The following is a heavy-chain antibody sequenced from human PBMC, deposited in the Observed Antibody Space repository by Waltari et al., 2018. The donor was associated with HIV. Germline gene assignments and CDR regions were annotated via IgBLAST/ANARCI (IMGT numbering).Heavy chain of an antibody. CDR1: GFTFSSYW. Sequence: EVQLVESGGGLVQPGGSLRLSCAASGFTFSSYWMSWVRQAPGKGLEWVANIKQDGSEKYSVYSVKGRFTISRDNAKNSLYLQMNSLRAEDTAVYYCAGGGVLLWFGDLNWFDPWGQGTLVTVSS. CDR3: AGGGVLLWFGDLNWFDP. D-gene: IGHD3-10*01. CDR2: IKQDGSEK. V-gene: IGHV3-7*01. J-gene: IGHJ5*02.